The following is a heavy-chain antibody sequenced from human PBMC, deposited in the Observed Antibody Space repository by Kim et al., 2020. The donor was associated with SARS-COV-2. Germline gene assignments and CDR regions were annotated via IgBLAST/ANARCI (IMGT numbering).Heavy chain of an antibody. D-gene: IGHD3-10*01. J-gene: IGHJ3*02. CDR1: GGSFSAYY. CDR3: ATSPYGSGKPYAFDI. CDR2: INHGGSA. V-gene: IGHV4-34*01. Sequence: SETLSLTCAGYGGSFSAYYWSWIRQPPGKGLEWIGEINHGGSANYNPSLKSRVTISVDTSKNQFSLKLSSVTAADTAVYYCATSPYGSGKPYAFDIWGQGTMVTVSS.